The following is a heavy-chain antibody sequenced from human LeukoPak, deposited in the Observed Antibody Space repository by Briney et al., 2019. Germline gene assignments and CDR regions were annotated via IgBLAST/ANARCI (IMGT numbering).Heavy chain of an antibody. CDR3: ARSLDDTDLGDTTGFYYFGMDV. CDR2: ISYSGTT. Sequence: PSETLSLTCTVSGGPISNYYWSWIRQPPGKGLEWIGYISYSGTTNYNPSLKSRVTISVDASKSQFSHKLTSVTAADTAIYYCARSLDDTDLGDTTGFYYFGMDVWGQGTTVTVSS. J-gene: IGHJ6*02. CDR1: GGPISNYY. V-gene: IGHV4-59*01. D-gene: IGHD3-9*01.